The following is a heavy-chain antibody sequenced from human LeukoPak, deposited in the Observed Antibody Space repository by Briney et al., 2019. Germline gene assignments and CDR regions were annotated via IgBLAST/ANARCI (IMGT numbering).Heavy chain of an antibody. Sequence: GGSLRLSCAASGFTFSDSAMPWVRQAPGKGLEWVSLISFSGDSIYYADSVRGRFTISRDNSKDTLYLQMNSLRAEDTAIYYCARDIQLSTWGLGTMFTVSS. D-gene: IGHD5-24*01. CDR3: ARDIQLST. CDR1: GFTFSDSA. J-gene: IGHJ3*01. V-gene: IGHV3-23*01. CDR2: ISFSGDSI.